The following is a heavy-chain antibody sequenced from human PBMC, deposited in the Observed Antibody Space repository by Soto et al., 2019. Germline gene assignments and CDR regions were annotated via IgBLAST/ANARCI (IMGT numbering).Heavy chain of an antibody. J-gene: IGHJ6*02. D-gene: IGHD3-10*01. CDR1: GFTFSSYA. Sequence: PGGSLRLSCAASGFTFSSYAMSWVRQAPGKGLEWFSRISGNGDRTYYADSVKGRFTISRDNSKNTLYLQVNTLRAEDTAVYHCAKSLRPYYYAAGTYYSPHYGMDVWGQGTTVTVSS. CDR3: AKSLRPYYYAAGTYYSPHYGMDV. CDR2: ISGNGDRT. V-gene: IGHV3-23*01.